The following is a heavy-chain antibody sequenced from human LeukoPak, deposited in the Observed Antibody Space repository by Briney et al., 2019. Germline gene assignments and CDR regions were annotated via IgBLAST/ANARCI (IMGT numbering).Heavy chain of an antibody. CDR3: AREPPRAAWVFYY. CDR2: ITSGGGTT. D-gene: IGHD6-25*01. J-gene: IGHJ4*02. CDR1: GFTFRNYA. Sequence: GGSLRLSCAASGFTFRNYAMSWVRRAPGKALEWVSAITSGGGTTYYAGSVKGRFTISRDNSKNTLYLQMNSLRAEDTAVYYCAREPPRAAWVFYYWGQGTLVSVSS. V-gene: IGHV3-23*01.